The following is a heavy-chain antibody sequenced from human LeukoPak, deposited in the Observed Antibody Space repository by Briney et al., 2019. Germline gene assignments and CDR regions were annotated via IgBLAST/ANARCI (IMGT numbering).Heavy chain of an antibody. J-gene: IGHJ3*02. V-gene: IGHV1-69*13. Sequence: SVKVSCKASGGTFSSYAISRVRQAPGQGLEWMGGIIPIFGTANYAQKFQGRVTITADESTSTAYMELSSLRSEDTAVYYCARILEKVGWIYDAFDIWGQGTMVTVSS. CDR1: GGTFSSYA. D-gene: IGHD6-19*01. CDR2: IIPIFGTA. CDR3: ARILEKVGWIYDAFDI.